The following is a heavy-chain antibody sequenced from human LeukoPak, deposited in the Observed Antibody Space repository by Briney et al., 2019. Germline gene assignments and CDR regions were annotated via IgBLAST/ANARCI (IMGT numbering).Heavy chain of an antibody. J-gene: IGHJ4*02. CDR2: ILYDGNNK. CDR1: GFTFSSYT. Sequence: SLRLSCAASGFTFSSYTMHCVRQAPGKGLEWVAVILYDGNNKYHADSVKGRFTISRDNSKNTLYLQMNSLRAEDTAVYYCARDYYNSSGYYGSGNYWGQGTLVTVSS. D-gene: IGHD3-22*01. V-gene: IGHV3-30-3*01. CDR3: ARDYYNSSGYYGSGNY.